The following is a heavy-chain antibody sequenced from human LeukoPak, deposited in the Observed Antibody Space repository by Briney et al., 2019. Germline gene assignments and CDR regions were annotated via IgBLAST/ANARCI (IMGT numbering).Heavy chain of an antibody. CDR1: GYTFTSYY. J-gene: IGHJ4*02. Sequence: GASVTVSCKASGYTFTSYYMHWVRQAPGQGLEWMGIINPSGGSTSYAQKFQGRVTMTRDMSTSTVYMELSSLRSEDTAVYYCARVVVAVAGEIDYFDYWGQGTLVTVSS. D-gene: IGHD6-19*01. CDR2: INPSGGST. CDR3: ARVVVAVAGEIDYFDY. V-gene: IGHV1-46*01.